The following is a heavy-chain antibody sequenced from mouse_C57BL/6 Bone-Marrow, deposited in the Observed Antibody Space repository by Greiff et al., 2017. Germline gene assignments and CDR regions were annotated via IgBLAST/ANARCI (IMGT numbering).Heavy chain of an antibody. CDR1: GYSITSDY. Sequence: VQLQQPGPGLAKPSPTLSLTCSATGYSITSDYWHWIRKLPGHKLEYMGYISYSGSTYYNPSRNSRISITRDTSKNQYYLQLNSATTEDTTTYYCARANYYGSSPYAMDYWGQGTSVTVSS. J-gene: IGHJ4*01. CDR3: ARANYYGSSPYAMDY. CDR2: ISYSGST. D-gene: IGHD1-1*01. V-gene: IGHV3-8*01.